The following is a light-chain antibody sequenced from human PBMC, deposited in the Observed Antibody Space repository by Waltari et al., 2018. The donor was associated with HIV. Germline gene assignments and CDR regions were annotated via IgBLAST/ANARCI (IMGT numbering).Light chain of an antibody. Sequence: SYILTQSPSVSVAPGKTAKISCGGDNVGSKRVHWYQQKSGQAPLLVIYDDAARPSGIPARFCGSNSGNTATLTITRVEVGDEADYYCQVWDFTTDHVVFGGGTKLTVL. V-gene: IGLV3-21*03. CDR2: DDA. J-gene: IGLJ3*02. CDR1: NVGSKR. CDR3: QVWDFTTDHVV.